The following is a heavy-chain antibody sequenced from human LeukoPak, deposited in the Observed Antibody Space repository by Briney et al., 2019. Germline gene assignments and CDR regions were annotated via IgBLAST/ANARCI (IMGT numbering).Heavy chain of an antibody. Sequence: SVKVSCKASGGTFSSYAISWVRQAPGQGLEWMGGIIPIFGTANYAQKFQGSLTITADDSTSTAYMELSSLRSEDTAVYYCARVLDYDFWSGSSDWGQGTLVTVSS. V-gene: IGHV1-69*13. CDR1: GGTFSSYA. CDR2: IIPIFGTA. J-gene: IGHJ4*02. CDR3: ARVLDYDFWSGSSD. D-gene: IGHD3-3*01.